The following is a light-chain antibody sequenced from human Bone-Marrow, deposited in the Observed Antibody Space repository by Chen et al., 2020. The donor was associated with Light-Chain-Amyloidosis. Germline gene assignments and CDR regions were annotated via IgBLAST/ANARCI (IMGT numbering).Light chain of an antibody. J-gene: IGLJ3*02. CDR2: DNS. CDR3: QVWDRSSDRPV. CDR1: NIGSTS. Sequence: SYVLTHPSSVSVAPGQTATIACGGNNIGSTSVLWYQQTPGQAPLLVVYDNSYRPSGIPGRLSGPNSGNTATLTISRVEAEDEADYYCQVWDRSSDRPVFGGGTKLTVL. V-gene: IGLV3-21*02.